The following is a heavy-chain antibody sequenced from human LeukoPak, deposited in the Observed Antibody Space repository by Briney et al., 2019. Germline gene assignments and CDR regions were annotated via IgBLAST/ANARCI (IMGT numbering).Heavy chain of an antibody. V-gene: IGHV3-30*04. CDR2: ISYDGSNK. J-gene: IGHJ3*02. CDR1: GFTFSSYA. CDR3: AREHDYGDYARAFDI. D-gene: IGHD4-17*01. Sequence: GGSLRLSCAASGFTFSSYAMHWVRQAPGKGLEWVAVISYDGSNKYYADSVKGRFIISRDNSKNTLYLQMNSLGAGDTAVYYCAREHDYGDYARAFDIWGQGTMVTVSS.